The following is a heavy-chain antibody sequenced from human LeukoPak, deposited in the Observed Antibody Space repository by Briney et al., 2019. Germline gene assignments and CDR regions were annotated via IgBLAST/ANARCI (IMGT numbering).Heavy chain of an antibody. CDR1: GYPLTISY. V-gene: IGHV1-46*01. J-gene: IGHJ4*02. CDR2: MKPSGGTT. Sequence: ASVKLSFEVSGYPLTISYIHWVSQAPGQGLEWMGIMKPSGGTTTYAQKFQGRVTMTRDTSTSTVYMELSTLRSEDTAVYFCAREAPHTYYFDSWGQGTQVTVSS. CDR3: AREAPHTYYFDS. D-gene: IGHD2-21*01.